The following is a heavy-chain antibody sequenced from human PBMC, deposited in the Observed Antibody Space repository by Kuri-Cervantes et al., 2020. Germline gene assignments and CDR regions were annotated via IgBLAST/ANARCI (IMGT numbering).Heavy chain of an antibody. Sequence: GESLKISCAASGFTFSSHAMNWVRQAPGKGLEWVSAISGSGDSTDYADSVKGRFTISRDNSKNTLYLQMNSLRAEDTAVYYCARRGFNYDSSGYPDYWGQGTLVTVSS. CDR1: GFTFSSHA. V-gene: IGHV3-23*01. J-gene: IGHJ4*02. D-gene: IGHD3-22*01. CDR2: ISGSGDST. CDR3: ARRGFNYDSSGYPDY.